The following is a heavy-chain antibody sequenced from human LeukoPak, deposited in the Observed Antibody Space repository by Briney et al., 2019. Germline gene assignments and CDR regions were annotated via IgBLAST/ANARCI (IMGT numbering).Heavy chain of an antibody. V-gene: IGHV3-21*01. J-gene: IGHJ4*02. CDR3: ARVEVDIAPGGGAGFDY. CDR1: GFTFSSYS. Sequence: GGSLRLSCAASGFTFSSYSMNWVRQAPGKGLEWVSSISSSSSYIYYADSVKGRFTISRDNAKNSLYLQMNSLRAEDTAVYYCARVEVDIAPGGGAGFDYWGQGTLVTVSS. D-gene: IGHD5-12*01. CDR2: ISSSSSYI.